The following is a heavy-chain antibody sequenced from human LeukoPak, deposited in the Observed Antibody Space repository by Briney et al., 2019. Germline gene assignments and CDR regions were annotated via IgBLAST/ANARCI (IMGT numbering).Heavy chain of an antibody. CDR3: ARPRGYSGYELDY. D-gene: IGHD5-12*01. CDR2: IYPGDSDT. Sequence: GESLKISCKGSGYSFPSYWIGWVRQMPGKGMEWMGIIYPGDSDTRYSPSFQGQVTISADKSISTAYLQWSSLKASDTAMYYCARPRGYSGYELDYWGQGTLVTVSS. J-gene: IGHJ4*02. CDR1: GYSFPSYW. V-gene: IGHV5-51*01.